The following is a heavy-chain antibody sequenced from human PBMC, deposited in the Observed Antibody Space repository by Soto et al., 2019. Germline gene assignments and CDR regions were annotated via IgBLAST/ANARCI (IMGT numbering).Heavy chain of an antibody. D-gene: IGHD4-17*01. J-gene: IGHJ4*02. Sequence: GGSLRLSCVASGFTFSNYAMHWVRQAPGKGLGWVAVISSDGSEKYYLDSVRDRFTISRDNSKNTLYLQMNNLRPEDTAMYYCANSWATLTTGFDFWGQGALVTVSS. CDR1: GFTFSNYA. CDR3: ANSWATLTTGFDF. CDR2: ISSDGSEK. V-gene: IGHV3-30*18.